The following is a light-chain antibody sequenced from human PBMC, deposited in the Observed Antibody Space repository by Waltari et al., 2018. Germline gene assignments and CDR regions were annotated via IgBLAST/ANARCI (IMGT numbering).Light chain of an antibody. CDR3: SSFAGSNNYV. CDR2: EVT. CDR1: SRDVGGYDY. J-gene: IGLJ1*01. Sequence: HSALTQPPSASGSPGQSVTISCPGTSRDVGGYDYVSWYQQHPGKAPKLIISEVTKRPSGVPDRFSGSKSGNTASLTVSGLQADDEADYYCSSFAGSNNYVFGTGTKVTVL. V-gene: IGLV2-8*01.